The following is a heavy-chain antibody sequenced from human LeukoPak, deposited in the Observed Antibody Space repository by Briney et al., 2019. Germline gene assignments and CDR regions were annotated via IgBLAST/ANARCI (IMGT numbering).Heavy chain of an antibody. V-gene: IGHV1-2*06. CDR3: ARGSVGEQWLVTYFDY. D-gene: IGHD6-19*01. CDR1: GYTFTGYY. CDR2: INPNSGGT. J-gene: IGHJ4*02. Sequence: ASVKVSCKAAGYTFTGYYMFWVRQAPGQGLEWMGRINPNSGGTNYAQKFQGRVTMTRDTSISTAYMELSRLRSEDTAVYYCARGSVGEQWLVTYFDYWGQGTLVTVSS.